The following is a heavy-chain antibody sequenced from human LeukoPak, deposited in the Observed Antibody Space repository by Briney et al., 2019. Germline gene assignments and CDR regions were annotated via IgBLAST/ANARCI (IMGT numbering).Heavy chain of an antibody. CDR1: GYTFTDFY. V-gene: IGHV1-2*02. CDR3: SRGEVDGPDFDY. CDR2: INPNSSAT. D-gene: IGHD1-26*01. J-gene: IGHJ4*02. Sequence: ASVKVSCKASGYTFTDFYMHWVRQAPGQGLEWMGWINPNSSATNYPQKFQGRATMTRDTSISTAYMELSRLTSDDMAVYYCSRGEVDGPDFDYWGQGTLVTVSS.